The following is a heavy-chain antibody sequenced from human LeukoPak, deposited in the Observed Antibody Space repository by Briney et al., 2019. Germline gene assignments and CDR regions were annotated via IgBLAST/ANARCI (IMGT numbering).Heavy chain of an antibody. V-gene: IGHV1-69*13. CDR1: GGTFSSYA. D-gene: IGHD2-15*01. Sequence: SVKLSCKASGGTFSSYAISWVRQAPGQGLEWMGGIIPIFGTANYAQNFQGRVTITADESTSTAYMELSSLRSEDTAVYYCARDPSSLGYCSGGSCSASHWGQGTLVTVSS. J-gene: IGHJ4*02. CDR2: IIPIFGTA. CDR3: ARDPSSLGYCSGGSCSASH.